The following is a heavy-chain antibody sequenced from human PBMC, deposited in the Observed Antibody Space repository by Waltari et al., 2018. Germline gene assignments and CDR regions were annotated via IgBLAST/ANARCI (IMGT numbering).Heavy chain of an antibody. CDR3: VRHQSVAGKAWFDP. CDR1: GFTFNKYA. CDR2: IRGSGSSK. V-gene: IGHV3-23*01. J-gene: IGHJ5*02. Sequence: EVQLLESGGGLVQPGGSLRLSCAASGFTFNKYAMSWVRQAPGKGVEWTFGIRGSGSSKYNAEYVKGRFTISRDKLKNTINVKMDSLRVEDTAVYYCVRHQSVAGKAWFDPWGQGTLVSVSP. D-gene: IGHD6-19*01.